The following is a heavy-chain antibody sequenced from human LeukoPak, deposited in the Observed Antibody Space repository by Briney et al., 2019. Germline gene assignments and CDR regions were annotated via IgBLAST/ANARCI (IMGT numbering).Heavy chain of an antibody. D-gene: IGHD3-10*01. Sequence: PSETLSLTCTVSGAPIRSSSYCWGWIRQSPGKGLEWIGCMYHSGNTYYNPSLKRRVTISVDTSKNQFSLNLTSVTAADTAVYYCVRPRQRTLVRGHLVDFDIWGQGTMVTVSS. J-gene: IGHJ3*02. CDR2: MYHSGNT. CDR3: VRPRQRTLVRGHLVDFDI. CDR1: GAPIRSSSYC. V-gene: IGHV4-39*01.